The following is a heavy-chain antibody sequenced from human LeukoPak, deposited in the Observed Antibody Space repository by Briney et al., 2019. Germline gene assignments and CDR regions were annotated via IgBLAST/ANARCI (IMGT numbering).Heavy chain of an antibody. CDR1: GFTFSSYW. CDR3: ARGVHYDILTGYRRTILGFDY. V-gene: IGHV3-7*01. Sequence: GGSLRPSCAASGFTFSSYWMSWVRQAPGKGLEWVANIKQDGSEKYYVDSVKGRFTISRDNSKNTLYLQMSSLRAEDTAVFYCARGVHYDILTGYRRTILGFDYWGQGTLVTVSS. J-gene: IGHJ4*02. CDR2: IKQDGSEK. D-gene: IGHD3-9*01.